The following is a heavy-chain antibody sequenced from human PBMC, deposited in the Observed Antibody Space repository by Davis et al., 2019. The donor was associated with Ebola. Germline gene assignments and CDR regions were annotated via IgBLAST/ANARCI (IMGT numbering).Heavy chain of an antibody. D-gene: IGHD2-15*01. J-gene: IGHJ6*02. CDR2: INHSGST. V-gene: IGHV4-34*01. CDR1: GGSFSGYY. CDR3: ARVRVVVAAAYYYYYGMDV. Sequence: SETLSLTCAVYGGSFSGYYWSWIRQPPGKGLEWIGEINHSGSTNYKPSLKSRVTISVDTSKNQFSLKLSSVTAADTAVYYCARVRVVVAAAYYYYYGMDVWGQGTTVTVSS.